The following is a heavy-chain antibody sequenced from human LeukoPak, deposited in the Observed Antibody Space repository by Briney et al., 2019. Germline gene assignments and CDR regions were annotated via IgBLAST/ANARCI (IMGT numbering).Heavy chain of an antibody. CDR1: GYTFTSYD. J-gene: IGHJ6*03. D-gene: IGHD4-17*01. Sequence: ASVKVSCKASGYTFTSYDINWVRQATGQGLEWMGWMNPNSGNTGYAQKFQGRVTMTRNTSISTAYMELSSLRSEDTAVYYCARIDYGDYVDYYYMDVWGKGTTVTISS. CDR2: MNPNSGNT. CDR3: ARIDYGDYVDYYYMDV. V-gene: IGHV1-8*01.